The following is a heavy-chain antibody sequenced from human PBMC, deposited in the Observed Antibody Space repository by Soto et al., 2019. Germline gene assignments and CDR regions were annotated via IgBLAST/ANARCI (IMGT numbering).Heavy chain of an antibody. CDR2: INPDGGGT. J-gene: IGHJ4*02. V-gene: IGHV1-2*02. CDR1: GYTCTCYY. Sequence: QVQVVQSGAAVKKPGASVKVSCKASGYTCTCYYLHWVRQAPGQGLEWLGWINPDGGGTNYSQDFQGRITMTSDAFINTAYLEVTRLRSDDTDVYYCARECRAARIPTDWGQGTLVTVSS. CDR3: ARECRAARIPTD. D-gene: IGHD6-25*01.